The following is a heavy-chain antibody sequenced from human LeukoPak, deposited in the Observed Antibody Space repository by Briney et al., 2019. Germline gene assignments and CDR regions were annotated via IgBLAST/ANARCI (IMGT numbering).Heavy chain of an antibody. CDR1: GFRFRSYG. Sequence: GRSLRLSCAASGFRFRSYGMHWVRQAPGKGLEWVAVIWYDGTDKYYADSVKGRFTISRDNSKNTLYLQMNSLRGEATALYYCARDGRAMNPFNAFDIWGQGTVVTVSS. CDR3: ARDGRAMNPFNAFDI. CDR2: IWYDGTDK. J-gene: IGHJ3*02. V-gene: IGHV3-33*08. D-gene: IGHD1-14*01.